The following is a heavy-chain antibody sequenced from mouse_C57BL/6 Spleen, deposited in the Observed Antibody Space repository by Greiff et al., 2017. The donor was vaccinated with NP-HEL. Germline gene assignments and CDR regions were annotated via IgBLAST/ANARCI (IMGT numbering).Heavy chain of an antibody. D-gene: IGHD1-2*01. CDR3: ARGGTADY. Sequence: VKRKKAGAELVRPGTSVKVSCKASGYAFTNYLIEWVKQRPGQGLEWIGVMNTGSGGTNYNEKFKGKATLTADKSSSTAYMQLSSLTSEDSAVYFCARGGTADYWGQGTTLTVSS. J-gene: IGHJ2*01. V-gene: IGHV1-54*01. CDR1: GYAFTNYL. CDR2: MNTGSGGT.